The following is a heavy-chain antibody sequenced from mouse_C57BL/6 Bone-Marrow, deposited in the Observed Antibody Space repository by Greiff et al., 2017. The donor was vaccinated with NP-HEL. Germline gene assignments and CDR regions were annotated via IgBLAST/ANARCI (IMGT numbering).Heavy chain of an antibody. V-gene: IGHV1-50*01. Sequence: QVQLQQPGAELVKPGASVKLSCKASGYTFTSYWMQWVKQRPGQGLEWIGEIDPSDSYTNYNQQFKGKATLTVYTSSSTAYMQLSSLTSEDSAVYYCARESNFYFDYWGQGTTLTVSS. CDR1: GYTFTSYW. D-gene: IGHD4-1*01. CDR3: ARESNFYFDY. J-gene: IGHJ2*01. CDR2: IDPSDSYT.